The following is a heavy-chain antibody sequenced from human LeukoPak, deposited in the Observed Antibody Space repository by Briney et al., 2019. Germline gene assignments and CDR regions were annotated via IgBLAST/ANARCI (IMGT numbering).Heavy chain of an antibody. Sequence: GGSLRLSCAASGFTFDDYGMSWVRQAPGKGLEWVSGINWNGGSTGYADSVKGRFTISRDNTRNTVYLQMNSLRAEDTAVYYCANDLGWIQLNLGRGQGTLVTVSP. V-gene: IGHV3-20*04. CDR1: GFTFDDYG. CDR2: INWNGGST. CDR3: ANDLGWIQLNLG. J-gene: IGHJ4*02. D-gene: IGHD5-18*01.